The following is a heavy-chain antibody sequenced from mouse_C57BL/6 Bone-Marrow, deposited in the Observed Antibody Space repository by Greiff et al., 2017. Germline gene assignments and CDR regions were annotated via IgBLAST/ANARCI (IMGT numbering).Heavy chain of an antibody. CDR1: GYTFTSYW. V-gene: IGHV1-61*01. CDR3: ARSGYYGSLFAY. CDR2: IYPSDSET. J-gene: IGHJ3*01. Sequence: QVPLQQPGAELVRPGSSVKLSCKASGYTFTSYWMDWVKQRPGQGLEWIGNIYPSDSETHYNQKFKDKATLTVDKSSSTAYMQLSSLTSEDSAVYYCARSGYYGSLFAYWGQGTLVTVSA. D-gene: IGHD1-1*01.